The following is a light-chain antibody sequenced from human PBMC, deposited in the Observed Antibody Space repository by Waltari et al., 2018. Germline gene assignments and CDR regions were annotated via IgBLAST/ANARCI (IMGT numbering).Light chain of an antibody. CDR2: KNN. Sequence: QSLLTQPPSASGTPGQRVTISCSGSSSDIRGNFVYWYQQLPGPAPRLLIYKNNQRPSGVPDQFSASKSGTSASLAISGLRSEDEADYYCASWHDSLSGPVFGTGTRVTVL. J-gene: IGLJ1*01. CDR3: ASWHDSLSGPV. V-gene: IGLV1-47*01. CDR1: SSDIRGNF.